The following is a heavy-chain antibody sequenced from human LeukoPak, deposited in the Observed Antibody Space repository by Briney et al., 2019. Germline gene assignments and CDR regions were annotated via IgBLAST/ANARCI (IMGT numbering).Heavy chain of an antibody. CDR2: ISSSGSTI. D-gene: IGHD1-26*01. CDR3: AKGWSGGSYYAYFDY. J-gene: IGHJ4*02. V-gene: IGHV3-11*01. Sequence: PGGSLRLSCAASGFTFSDYYMSWIRQAPGKGLEWVSYISSSGSTIYYADSVKGRFTISRDNAKNSLYLQMNSLRAEDMALYYCAKGWSGGSYYAYFDYWGQGTLVTVSS. CDR1: GFTFSDYY.